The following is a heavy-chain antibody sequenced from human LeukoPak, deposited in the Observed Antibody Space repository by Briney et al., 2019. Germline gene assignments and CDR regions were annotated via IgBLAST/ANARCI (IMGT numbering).Heavy chain of an antibody. CDR1: GGSISSYY. CDR2: IYYSGST. D-gene: IGHD3-16*01. V-gene: IGHV4-59*08. Sequence: SETLSLTCTVSGGSISSYYWSWLRQPPGKGLEWIGYIYYSGSTNYNPSLKSRVTISVDTSKNQFSLKLSSVTAADTAVYYCARHWASGYYFDYWGQGTLVTVSS. J-gene: IGHJ4*02. CDR3: ARHWASGYYFDY.